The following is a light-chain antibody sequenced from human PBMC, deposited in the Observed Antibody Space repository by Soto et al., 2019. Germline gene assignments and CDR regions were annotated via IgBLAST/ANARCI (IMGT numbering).Light chain of an antibody. CDR3: QHTFNSPPWT. V-gene: IGKV1-39*01. Sequence: DIQMTQSPSTLSASVGDSVTVTCRASQNIDMYLNWYQQKPGKAPRVLISGASNLQSGVPSRFSGSGSGTDFTLTISSLQPEDFASYFCQHTFNSPPWTFGQGTKVDIK. J-gene: IGKJ1*01. CDR1: QNIDMY. CDR2: GAS.